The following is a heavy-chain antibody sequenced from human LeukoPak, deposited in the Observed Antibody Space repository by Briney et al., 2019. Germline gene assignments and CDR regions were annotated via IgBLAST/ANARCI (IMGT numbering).Heavy chain of an antibody. CDR2: VYYSGST. J-gene: IGHJ6*03. D-gene: IGHD4-17*01. CDR3: ARGYGDPPSYYYYMDV. Sequence: SETLSLTCTVSGGSISSSSYSWGWIRQPPGKGLEWIGSVYYSGSTYYNPSLKSRVTISVDTSKNQFSLKLSSVTAADTAVYYCARGYGDPPSYYYYMDVWGKGTTVTVSS. V-gene: IGHV4-39*07. CDR1: GGSISSSSYS.